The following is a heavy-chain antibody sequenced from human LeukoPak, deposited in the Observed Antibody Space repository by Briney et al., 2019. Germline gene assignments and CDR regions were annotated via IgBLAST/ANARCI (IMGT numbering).Heavy chain of an antibody. Sequence: GGSLRLSCAASGFTFSKYWMLWVRQAPGKGLESVSRINTDGTVTTYADSVKGRFTVSRANADNTMFLQMNSVRDEDTAVYYCATKQWLAPPPDSWGQGTPVTVSS. CDR3: ATKQWLAPPPDS. J-gene: IGHJ4*02. CDR2: INTDGTVT. CDR1: GFTFSKYW. V-gene: IGHV3-74*01. D-gene: IGHD6-19*01.